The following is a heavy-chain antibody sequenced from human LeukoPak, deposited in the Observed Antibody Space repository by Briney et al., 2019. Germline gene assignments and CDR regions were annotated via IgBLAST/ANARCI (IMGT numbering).Heavy chain of an antibody. Sequence: GESLKISCKGSGYSFPTYWIGWVRQMPGKGLEWMGIIYPGDSDTRHSPSFQGQVTISADKSISTAYLQWSSLKASDTATYYCARRSSGWYGYWDFDYWGQGTLVTVSS. J-gene: IGHJ4*02. D-gene: IGHD6-19*01. CDR3: ARRSSGWYGYWDFDY. CDR2: IYPGDSDT. CDR1: GYSFPTYW. V-gene: IGHV5-51*01.